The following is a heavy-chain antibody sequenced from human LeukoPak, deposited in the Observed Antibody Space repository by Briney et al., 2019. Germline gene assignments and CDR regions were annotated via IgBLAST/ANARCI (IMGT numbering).Heavy chain of an antibody. J-gene: IGHJ4*02. CDR3: ARDFAQTGDYHRFDY. CDR1: GFTFSTYS. Sequence: GGSLRLSCAASGFTFSTYSMNWVRQAPGKGLEWVSSIISGTYIYYADSVKGRFTISRVNAKNSLYLQMNSLRAEDTAVYYCARDFAQTGDYHRFDYWGQGTPVTVSS. V-gene: IGHV3-21*01. D-gene: IGHD7-27*01. CDR2: IISGTYI.